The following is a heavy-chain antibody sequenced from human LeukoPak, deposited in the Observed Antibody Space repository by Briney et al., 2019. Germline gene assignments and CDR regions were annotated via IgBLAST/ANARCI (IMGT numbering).Heavy chain of an antibody. CDR2: ISYDGINK. J-gene: IGHJ4*02. Sequence: GGSLRLSCAASGFTFTTYGMHWVRQAPGKGLEWVAVISYDGINKYYADSVKGRFTISRDKSKNTLYLQMNSLRAEDTAVYYCAKERRTAMGYYFDYWGQGTLVTVSS. D-gene: IGHD5-18*01. V-gene: IGHV3-30*18. CDR3: AKERRTAMGYYFDY. CDR1: GFTFTTYG.